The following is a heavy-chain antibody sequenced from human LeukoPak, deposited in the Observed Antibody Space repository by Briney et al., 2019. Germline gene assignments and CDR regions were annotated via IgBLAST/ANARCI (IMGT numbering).Heavy chain of an antibody. J-gene: IGHJ3*02. V-gene: IGHV4-34*01. CDR1: GGSFSGYY. CDR3: ARAYYYDSSGYYQNDAFDI. Sequence: PSETLSLTCAVYGGSFSGYYWSWIRQPPGKGLEWIGEINHSGSTNYNPSLKSRVTMSVDTSKNQFSLKLSSVTAADTAVYYCARAYYYDSSGYYQNDAFDIWGQGTMVTVSS. D-gene: IGHD3-22*01. CDR2: INHSGST.